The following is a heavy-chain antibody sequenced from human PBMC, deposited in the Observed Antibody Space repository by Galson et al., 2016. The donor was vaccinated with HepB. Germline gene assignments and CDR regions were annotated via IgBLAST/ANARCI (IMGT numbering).Heavy chain of an antibody. Sequence: SLRLSCAASGFTFSSHNMNWVRQAPGKGLEWVSSIGYSGTDRYYRDSVKGRFTISRDNAGDSVFLQMNSLRAEDTALYYCARESSGALFDSWGQGTLVAVSS. CDR3: ARESSGALFDS. D-gene: IGHD6-19*01. V-gene: IGHV3-21*01. CDR1: GFTFSSHN. J-gene: IGHJ4*02. CDR2: IGYSGTDR.